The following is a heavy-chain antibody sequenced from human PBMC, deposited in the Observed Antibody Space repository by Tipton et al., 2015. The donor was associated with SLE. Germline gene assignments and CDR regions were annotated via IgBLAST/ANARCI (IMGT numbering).Heavy chain of an antibody. J-gene: IGHJ6*03. CDR3: ARGYRLLASRPRNYMGV. CDR2: ISHSGGA. V-gene: IGHV4-34*01. Sequence: AGLVKPSETLSLTCAISGGSFSGYAWSWIRQSPGKRLEWIGEISHSGGANYNPSLKSRVTLSVDTSKSHFSLKLSSVTAADMAVYYCARGYRLLASRPRNYMGVWGKGTTVT. CDR1: GGSFSGYA. D-gene: IGHD3-16*01.